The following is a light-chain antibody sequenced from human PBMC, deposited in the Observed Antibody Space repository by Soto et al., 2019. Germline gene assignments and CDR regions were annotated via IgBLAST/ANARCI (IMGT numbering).Light chain of an antibody. J-gene: IGKJ3*01. CDR3: QQSYSTPQYPSGRFT. CDR1: QSISSY. CDR2: AAS. Sequence: DIQMTQSPSSLSASVGDRVTITCRASQSISSYLNWYQQKPGKAPKLLIYAASSLQSGVPSRFSGSGSGTDFTLTISSLQPEDFATYYCQQSYSTPQYPSGRFTFGPGTKVDIK. V-gene: IGKV1-39*01.